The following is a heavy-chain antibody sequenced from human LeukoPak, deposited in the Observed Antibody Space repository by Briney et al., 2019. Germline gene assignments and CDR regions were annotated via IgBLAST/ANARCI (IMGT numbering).Heavy chain of an antibody. CDR2: ITGSHGPT. J-gene: IGHJ5*02. D-gene: IGHD4-17*01. Sequence: GGSLRLSCAASGFTFSSFAMTWGPQAPGKGLGRVSSITGSHGPTYNTASVKGRFPISRDNSQNTLYLQMNSLRAEDTAVYYCTKDPNGDYVGAFDPWGQGTLVTVSS. CDR1: GFTFSSFA. V-gene: IGHV3-23*01. CDR3: TKDPNGDYVGAFDP.